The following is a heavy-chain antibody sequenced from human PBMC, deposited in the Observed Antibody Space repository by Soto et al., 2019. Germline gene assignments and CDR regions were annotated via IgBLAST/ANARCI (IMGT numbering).Heavy chain of an antibody. Sequence: GGSLRLSCAASGFTFSSYGMHWVRRAPGKGLEWVAIIWYDGSNKYYADSVKGRFTISRDSSKNTLYLQMNSLRAEDTAVYYCARVGSSWSFDYWGQGTLVTVSS. V-gene: IGHV3-33*08. CDR1: GFTFSSYG. CDR3: ARVGSSWSFDY. J-gene: IGHJ4*02. CDR2: IWYDGSNK. D-gene: IGHD6-13*01.